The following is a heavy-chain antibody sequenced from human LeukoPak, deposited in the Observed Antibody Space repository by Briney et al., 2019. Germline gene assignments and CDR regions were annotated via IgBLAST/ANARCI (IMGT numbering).Heavy chain of an antibody. D-gene: IGHD3-10*01. Sequence: GGSLRLSCAASGFTFSSYGMHWVRQAPGKGLEWVAVMSYDGSNKYYADSVKGRFTISRDNSKNTLYLQMNSLRAEDTAVYYCAKDGLRGFGELLTHYYYYGMDVWGQGTTVTVSS. V-gene: IGHV3-30*18. J-gene: IGHJ6*02. CDR1: GFTFSSYG. CDR3: AKDGLRGFGELLTHYYYYGMDV. CDR2: MSYDGSNK.